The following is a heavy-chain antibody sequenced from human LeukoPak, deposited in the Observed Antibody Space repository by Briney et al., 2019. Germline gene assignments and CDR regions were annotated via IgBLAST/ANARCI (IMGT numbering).Heavy chain of an antibody. CDR1: GFTFSSYE. CDR2: ISSSGSTI. J-gene: IGHJ3*02. Sequence: GGSLRLSCAASGFTFSSYEMSWVRQAPGKGLEWGSYISSSGSTIYYADSVKGRFTISRDNAKNSLYLQMNSLRAEDTAVYYCARVGYCSGGSCYGENDAFDTWGQGTMVTVSS. V-gene: IGHV3-48*03. CDR3: ARVGYCSGGSCYGENDAFDT. D-gene: IGHD2-15*01.